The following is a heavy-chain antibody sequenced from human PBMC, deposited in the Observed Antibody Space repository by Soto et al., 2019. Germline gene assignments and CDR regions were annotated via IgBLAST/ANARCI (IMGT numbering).Heavy chain of an antibody. J-gene: IGHJ4*02. D-gene: IGHD5-18*01. CDR2: ISTYNDNT. CDR3: ARDRDGRYIYGDLFDY. Sequence: ASVKVSCKASGYTFTSYGISWVRQAPGQGLEWMGWISTYNDNTNYAQKIQGRVTMTTDTSTSTAYMELRILRSDDTAVFYCARDRDGRYIYGDLFDYWGQGTLVTVSS. CDR1: GYTFTSYG. V-gene: IGHV1-18*01.